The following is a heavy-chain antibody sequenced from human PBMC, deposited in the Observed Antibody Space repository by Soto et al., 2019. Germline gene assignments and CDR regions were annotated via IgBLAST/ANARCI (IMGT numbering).Heavy chain of an antibody. V-gene: IGHV3-74*01. J-gene: IGHJ6*03. CDR2: INSDGSRT. Sequence: GGSLRLSCAASGFTFSSYWMHWVRQAPGKGLVWVSRINSDGSRTNYADSVKGRFTISRDNAKNTLYLQMNSLRAEDTAVYYCATAAIRYYYYYMDVWGKGTTVTVSS. CDR3: ATAAIRYYYYYMDV. D-gene: IGHD2-2*01. CDR1: GFTFSSYW.